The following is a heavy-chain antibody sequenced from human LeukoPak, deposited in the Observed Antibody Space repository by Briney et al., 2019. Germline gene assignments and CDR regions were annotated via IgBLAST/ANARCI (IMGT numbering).Heavy chain of an antibody. V-gene: IGHV4-59*01. D-gene: IGHD3-10*01. Sequence: PSETLSPTCTVSGGSLSSYYWSWIRQPPGKGLEWIGYIYYSGSTNYNPSLKSRVTISVDTSKNQFSLKLSSVTAADTAVYYCARTGLGFGELSWWFDPWGQGTLVTVSS. CDR3: ARTGLGFGELSWWFDP. CDR1: GGSLSSYY. J-gene: IGHJ5*02. CDR2: IYYSGST.